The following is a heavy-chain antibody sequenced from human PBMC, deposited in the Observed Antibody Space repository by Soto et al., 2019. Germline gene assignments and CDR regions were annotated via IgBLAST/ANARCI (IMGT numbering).Heavy chain of an antibody. J-gene: IGHJ5*02. V-gene: IGHV4-59*01. CDR1: GGSISSYY. D-gene: IGHD1-26*01. CDR3: ARVSYRRGWFDP. CDR2: IYYSGST. Sequence: LFLTCTVSGGSISSYYWSWIRQPPGKGLEWIGYIYYSGSTNYNPSLKSRVTISVDTSKNQFSLKLSSVTAADTAVYYCARVSYRRGWFDPWGQGTLVTVPS.